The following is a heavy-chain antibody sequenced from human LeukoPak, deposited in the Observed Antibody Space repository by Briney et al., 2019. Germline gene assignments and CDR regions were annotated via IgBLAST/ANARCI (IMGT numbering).Heavy chain of an antibody. CDR2: IYHGGST. J-gene: IGHJ4*02. Sequence: SETLSLTCTVSGYSISSGYYWGWIRQPPGKGLEWIGSIYHGGSTYYNPSLKSRVTIAVDTSKNQFSLRLSSVTAADTALYYCARSLHISAPFDVWGQGTPVTVSS. D-gene: IGHD2-21*01. CDR1: GYSISSGYY. V-gene: IGHV4-38-2*02. CDR3: ARSLHISAPFDV.